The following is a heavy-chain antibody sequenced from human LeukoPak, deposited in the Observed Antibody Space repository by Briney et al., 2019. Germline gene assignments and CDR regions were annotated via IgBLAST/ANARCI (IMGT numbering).Heavy chain of an antibody. CDR1: GFTFSSYW. V-gene: IGHV3-7*01. D-gene: IGHD1-26*01. J-gene: IGHJ3*02. CDR2: IKQDGSEK. CDR3: ARDRGPTWGDAFDI. Sequence: PGGSLRLSCAASGFTFSSYWMSWVRQAPGKGLEWVANIKQDGSEKYYVDSVKGRFTISRDNAKNSLYLQMNSLRAEDTAVYYCARDRGPTWGDAFDIWGQGTMVTVSS.